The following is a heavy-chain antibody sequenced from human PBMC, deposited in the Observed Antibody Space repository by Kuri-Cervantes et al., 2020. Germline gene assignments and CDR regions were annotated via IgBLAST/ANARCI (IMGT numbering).Heavy chain of an antibody. J-gene: IGHJ6*02. CDR2: IWYDGSNK. CDR1: GFTFGSYG. V-gene: IGHV3-33*01. D-gene: IGHD5-12*01. Sequence: GESLKISCAASGFTFGSYGMHWVRQAPGKGLEWVAVIWYDGSNKYYADSVKGRFTISRDNSKNTLYLQMNSLRAEDTAVYYCARAGVATITSYYYYYGMDVWGQGTTVTVSS. CDR3: ARAGVATITSYYYYYGMDV.